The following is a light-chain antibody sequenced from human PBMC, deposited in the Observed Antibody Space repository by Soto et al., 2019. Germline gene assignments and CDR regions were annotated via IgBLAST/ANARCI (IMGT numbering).Light chain of an antibody. V-gene: IGKV3-20*01. CDR1: QSVSSSY. J-gene: IGKJ1*01. Sequence: EIVLTQSPGTLSLSPGERAPLSCRASQSVSSSYLAWYQQKPGQAPRLLIFGPSSRATGIPDRFSGSGSGTDFTLTISRLEPEDFAVYYCQQYGSSPWTFGQGTKVDIK. CDR3: QQYGSSPWT. CDR2: GPS.